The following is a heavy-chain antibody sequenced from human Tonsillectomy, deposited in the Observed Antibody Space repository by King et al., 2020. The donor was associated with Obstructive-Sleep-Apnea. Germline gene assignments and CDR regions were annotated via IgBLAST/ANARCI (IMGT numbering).Heavy chain of an antibody. CDR1: GFSFRIYA. CDR2: ISFDGSDE. J-gene: IGHJ4*02. CDR3: ARGSYYHASGSYSFDY. Sequence: VQLVESGGGVVQPGRSLSLSCAGSGFSFRIYAVHWVRQAPGKGLEWVALISFDGSDERYADSVKGRVTISRDNSKHTVYLQMNSLRAEDTAVYYCARGSYYHASGSYSFDYWGQGTLVAVSS. D-gene: IGHD3-10*01. V-gene: IGHV3-30*04.